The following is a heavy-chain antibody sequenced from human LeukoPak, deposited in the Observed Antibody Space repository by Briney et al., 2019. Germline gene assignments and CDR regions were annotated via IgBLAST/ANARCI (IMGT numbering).Heavy chain of an antibody. J-gene: IGHJ5*02. Sequence: SETLSLTCTVSGGSISSSSYYWGWIRQPPGKGLEWIGSIYYSGSTYCNPSLKSRVTISVDTSKNQFSLKLSSVTAADTAVYYCARSRRPGGGDYATETVRKDGPYNWFDPWGQGTLVTVSS. CDR3: ARSRRPGGGDYATETVRKDGPYNWFDP. CDR1: GGSISSSSYY. CDR2: IYYSGST. V-gene: IGHV4-39*07. D-gene: IGHD2-21*02.